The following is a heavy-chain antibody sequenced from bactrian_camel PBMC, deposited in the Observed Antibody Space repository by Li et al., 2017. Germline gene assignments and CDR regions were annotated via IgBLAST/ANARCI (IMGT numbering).Heavy chain of an antibody. D-gene: IGHD2*01. CDR2: VNSDGET. V-gene: IGHV3S55*01. CDR1: GFTFRTSR. J-gene: IGHJ7*01. Sequence: HVQLVESGGGSVQAGESLRLACTGSGFTFRTSRMGWYRHSPHNPCQMVANVNSDGETSYSDSVKGRFILSKDSATNTLYLQMNNLKPEDTAMYTCAADRSGNVCFSGLTRAMGFRGKGTQVTVS.